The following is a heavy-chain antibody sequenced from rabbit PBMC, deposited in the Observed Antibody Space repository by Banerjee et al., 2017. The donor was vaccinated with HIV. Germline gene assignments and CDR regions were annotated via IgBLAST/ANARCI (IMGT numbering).Heavy chain of an antibody. CDR2: INTSSGNT. CDR1: GFDFSSNA. Sequence: QLEESGGGLVQPEGSLTLTCKASGFDFSSNAMCWVRQAPGKGLEWIACINTSSGNTVYATWAKGRLTISKTSWTTVTLQMTSLTAADTATYFCARDLAGVIGWNFGLWGPGTLVTVS. V-gene: IGHV1S45*01. CDR3: ARDLAGVIGWNFGL. D-gene: IGHD4-1*01. J-gene: IGHJ4*01.